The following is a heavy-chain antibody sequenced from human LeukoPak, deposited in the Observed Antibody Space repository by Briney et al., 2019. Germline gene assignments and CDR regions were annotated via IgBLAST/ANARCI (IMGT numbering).Heavy chain of an antibody. Sequence: PGGSLRLSCAASGFTFSNAWMSWVRQAPGKGLEWVGRIKSKTDGGTTDYAAPVKGRFTISRDGSKNTLYLQMNSLKTEDTAVYYCTTGQLLLLGFDCWGQGTLVTVSS. CDR3: TTGQLLLLGFDC. V-gene: IGHV3-15*01. D-gene: IGHD2-15*01. CDR1: GFTFSNAW. J-gene: IGHJ4*02. CDR2: IKSKTDGGTT.